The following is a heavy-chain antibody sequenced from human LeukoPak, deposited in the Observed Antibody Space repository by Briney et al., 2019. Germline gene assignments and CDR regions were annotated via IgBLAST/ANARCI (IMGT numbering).Heavy chain of an antibody. J-gene: IGHJ4*02. CDR2: IIPIFGTA. Sequence: GASVKVSCKASGGTFSSYAISWVRQAPGQGLEWMGGIIPIFGTANYAQKFQGGVTITTDESTSTAYMELSSLRSDDTAVYYCAAGKLLWFGELLSGTFDYWGQGTLVTVSS. CDR3: AAGKLLWFGELLSGTFDY. CDR1: GGTFSSYA. D-gene: IGHD3-10*01. V-gene: IGHV1-69*05.